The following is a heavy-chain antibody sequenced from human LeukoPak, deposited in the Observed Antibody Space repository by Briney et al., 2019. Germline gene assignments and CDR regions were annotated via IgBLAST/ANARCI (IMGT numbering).Heavy chain of an antibody. CDR1: GFTFSDYY. Sequence: GGSLRLSCAASGFTFSDYYMSWIRQAPGKGLEWVSYISSSGSTICYADSVKGRFTISRDNAKNSLYLQMNSLRAEDTAVYYCARGPAANSGNYYVGDYWGQGTLVTVSS. V-gene: IGHV3-11*04. CDR2: ISSSGSTI. CDR3: ARGPAANSGNYYVGDY. D-gene: IGHD1-26*01. J-gene: IGHJ4*02.